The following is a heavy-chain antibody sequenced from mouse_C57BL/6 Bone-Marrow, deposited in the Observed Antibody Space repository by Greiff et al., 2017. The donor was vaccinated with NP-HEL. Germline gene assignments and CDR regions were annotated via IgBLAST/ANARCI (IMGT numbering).Heavy chain of an antibody. D-gene: IGHD1-1*01. CDR3: ARDGSSLDY. CDR2: ISNGGGST. V-gene: IGHV5-12*01. J-gene: IGHJ2*01. CDR1: GFTFSDYY. Sequence: EVKLMESGGGLVQPGGSLKLSCAASGFTFSDYYMYWVRQTPEKRLEWVAYISNGGGSTYSPDTVKGRFTISRDNAKNTLYLQMSRLKSEDTAMYYCARDGSSLDYWGQGTTLTVSS.